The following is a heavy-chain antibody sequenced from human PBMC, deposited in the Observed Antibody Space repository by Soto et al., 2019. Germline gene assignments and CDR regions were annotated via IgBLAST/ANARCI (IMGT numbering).Heavy chain of an antibody. CDR2: TYGDGSVT. CDR3: ARRHATMKAFDY. CDR1: GFTFSNYA. J-gene: IGHJ4*02. V-gene: IGHV3-23*01. D-gene: IGHD5-12*01. Sequence: PGGSLRLSCAASGFTFSNYAMSWVRQAPGKGLEWVSATYGDGSVTYYADSVKGRFTMSRDNSRNTLYLQMNSLRADDTALYYCARRHATMKAFDYWGPGTLVTVSS.